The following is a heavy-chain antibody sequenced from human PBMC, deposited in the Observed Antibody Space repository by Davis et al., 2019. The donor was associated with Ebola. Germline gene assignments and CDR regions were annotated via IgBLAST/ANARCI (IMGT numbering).Heavy chain of an antibody. CDR1: VITFSSYA. CDR2: ISGSGGST. V-gene: IGHV3-23*01. Sequence: GESLKISCTDSVITFSSYAMTWVRQAPGKGLEWVSAISGSGGSTYYADSVKGRFTISRDNSKNTLYLQMNSLRAEDTAVYYCAKSWIAARPVWFDPWGQGTLVTVSS. J-gene: IGHJ5*02. CDR3: AKSWIAARPVWFDP. D-gene: IGHD6-6*01.